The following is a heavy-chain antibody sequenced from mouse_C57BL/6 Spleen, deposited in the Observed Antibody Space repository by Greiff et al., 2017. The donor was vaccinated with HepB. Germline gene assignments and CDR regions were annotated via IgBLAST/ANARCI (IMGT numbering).Heavy chain of an antibody. CDR3: ARPPYSSGYVWFAY. D-gene: IGHD3-2*02. Sequence: EVKLLESVAELVRPGASVKLSCTASGFNIKNTYMHWVKQRPEQGLEWIGRIDPANGNTKYAPKFQGKATITADTSSNTAYLQLSSLTSEDTAIYYCARPPYSSGYVWFAYWGQGTLVTVSA. CDR2: IDPANGNT. J-gene: IGHJ3*01. V-gene: IGHV14-3*01. CDR1: GFNIKNTY.